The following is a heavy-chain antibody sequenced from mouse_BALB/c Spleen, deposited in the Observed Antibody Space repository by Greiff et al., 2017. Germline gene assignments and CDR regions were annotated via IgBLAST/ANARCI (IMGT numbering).Heavy chain of an antibody. CDR2: IDTSDSYT. J-gene: IGHJ2*01. Sequence: VQLQQPGAELVMPGASVKMSCKASGYTFTDYWMHWVKQRPGQGLEWIGAIDTSDSYTSYNQKFKGKATLTVDESSSTAYMQLSSLTSEDSAVYYCARRYGNYLDYWGQGTTLTVSS. D-gene: IGHD2-10*02. V-gene: IGHV1-69*01. CDR3: ARRYGNYLDY. CDR1: GYTFTDYW.